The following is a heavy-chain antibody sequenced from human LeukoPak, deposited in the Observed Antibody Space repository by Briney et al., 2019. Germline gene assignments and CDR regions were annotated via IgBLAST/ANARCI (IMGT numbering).Heavy chain of an antibody. CDR1: GGSISSYY. J-gene: IGHJ4*02. CDR2: IYYSGST. CDR3: ARGFGGQEVYDY. D-gene: IGHD2-15*01. Sequence: SETLSLTCTVSGGSISSYYWSWIRQPPGKGLEWIGYIYYSGSTNYNPSLKSRVTISVDTSKNQFSLNLSSVTAADTAVYYCARGFGGQEVYDYWGQGTLVTVSS. V-gene: IGHV4-59*08.